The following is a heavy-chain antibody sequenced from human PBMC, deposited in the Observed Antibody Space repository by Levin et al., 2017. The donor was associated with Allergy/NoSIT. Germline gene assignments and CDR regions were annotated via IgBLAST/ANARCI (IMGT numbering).Heavy chain of an antibody. CDR3: ARDDPYGSGSFDN. D-gene: IGHD3-10*01. V-gene: IGHV1-18*01. Sequence: ASVKVSCKASGYTFTSYGFSWVRQAPGQGLEWMGWISGYNGNTHYAQRLQGRVTMTTDTSTSTAYMELRSLSSGDTAVYYCARDDPYGSGSFDNWGQGTLVTVSS. J-gene: IGHJ4*02. CDR2: ISGYNGNT. CDR1: GYTFTSYG.